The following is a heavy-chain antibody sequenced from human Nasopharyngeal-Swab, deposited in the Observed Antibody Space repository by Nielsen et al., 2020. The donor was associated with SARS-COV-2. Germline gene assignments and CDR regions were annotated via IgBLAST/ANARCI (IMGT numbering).Heavy chain of an antibody. Sequence: GESLKISCAASGLTFSSYGMHWVRQAPGKGLEWVAVISYDGSNKYYADSVKGRFTISRDNSKNTLYLQMNSLRAEDTAVYYCAKMAGYSSSWYGSSLIDYWGQGTLVTVSS. CDR1: GLTFSSYG. J-gene: IGHJ4*02. CDR3: AKMAGYSSSWYGSSLIDY. D-gene: IGHD6-13*01. CDR2: ISYDGSNK. V-gene: IGHV3-30*18.